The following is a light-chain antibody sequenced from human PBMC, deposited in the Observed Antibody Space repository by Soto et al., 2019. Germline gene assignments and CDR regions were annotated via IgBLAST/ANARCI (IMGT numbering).Light chain of an antibody. Sequence: EIVLTQSPGTLSLSPGERATLSCRARQSVRDTYLAWYQQKPGQAPRLLIYATSARATDVPDRFSGSGSGTDFTLTISRLEPEDFAVYFCQQFENSPWTFGQGTNVEIK. V-gene: IGKV3-20*01. CDR3: QQFENSPWT. CDR2: ATS. CDR1: QSVRDTY. J-gene: IGKJ1*01.